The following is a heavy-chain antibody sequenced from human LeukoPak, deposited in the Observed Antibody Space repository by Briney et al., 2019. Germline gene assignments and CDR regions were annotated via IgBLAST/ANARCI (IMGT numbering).Heavy chain of an antibody. CDR3: AKDTYSTSPYYFNY. CDR1: GFTFNSYA. CDR2: LSGSGGST. V-gene: IGHV3-23*01. J-gene: IGHJ4*02. Sequence: AGGSLRLSCAASGFTFNSYAMNWVRQAPGKGLEWVSALSGSGGSTYYANSVKGRFTISRDNSKNTLYLQMNSLRAEDTAVYYCAKDTYSTSPYYFNYWGQGTLVTVSS. D-gene: IGHD1-26*01.